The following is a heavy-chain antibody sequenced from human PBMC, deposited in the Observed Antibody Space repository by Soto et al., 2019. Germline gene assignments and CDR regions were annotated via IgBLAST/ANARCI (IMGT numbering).Heavy chain of an antibody. V-gene: IGHV3-23*01. Sequence: VGSLRLSCAASGFTFSSYAMSWVRQAPGKGLEWVSAISGSGGSTYYADSVKGRFTISRDNSKNTLYLQMNSLRAEDTAVYYCAKDLWFGELAGIVGYWGQGTLVTVSS. D-gene: IGHD3-10*01. CDR3: AKDLWFGELAGIVGY. CDR1: GFTFSSYA. J-gene: IGHJ4*02. CDR2: ISGSGGST.